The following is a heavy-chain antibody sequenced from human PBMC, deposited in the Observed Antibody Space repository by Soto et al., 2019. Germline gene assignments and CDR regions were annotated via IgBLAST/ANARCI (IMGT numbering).Heavy chain of an antibody. CDR3: ARDSNYYDSRDPLGRAFDI. CDR1: GFTFSDYY. CDR2: ISSSTSYT. J-gene: IGHJ3*02. V-gene: IGHV3-11*05. D-gene: IGHD3-22*01. Sequence: QVQLVESGGGLVKPGGSLRLSCAASGFTFSDYYMSWIRQAPGKGLEWVSYISSSTSYTNYADSVKGRFTISRDNAKNSLYLQMNSLRAADTAVYYCARDSNYYDSRDPLGRAFDIWGQGTMVTVSS.